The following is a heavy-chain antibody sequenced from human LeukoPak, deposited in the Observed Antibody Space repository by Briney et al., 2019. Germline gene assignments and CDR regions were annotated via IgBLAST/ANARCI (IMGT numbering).Heavy chain of an antibody. V-gene: IGHV4-59*01. J-gene: IGHJ6*03. CDR2: IFYRGSI. Sequence: SETLSLTCTVSGGSISNYYWSWIRQPPGKGLEWIGYIFYRGSIDYSPSLQSRVTISVDTSKSQFSLKLTSVTAADTAVYYCGRDALVGYFSYYYMDVWGKGTTVTVSS. CDR3: GRDALVGYFSYYYMDV. CDR1: GGSISNYY. D-gene: IGHD2-15*01.